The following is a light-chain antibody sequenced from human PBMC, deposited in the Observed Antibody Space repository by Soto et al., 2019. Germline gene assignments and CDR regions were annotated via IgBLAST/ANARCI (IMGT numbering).Light chain of an antibody. CDR3: HQHGGSPET. J-gene: IGKJ1*01. V-gene: IGKV3-20*01. CDR1: QSVISN. Sequence: EIVMTQSPANLSVSPGERATLSCRASQSVISNLACYQQKPGQAPRLLIYGASNKATGIPDRFSGSGSGTEFILTISGLEPEDSGIYHCHQHGGSPETFGQGTKVDIK. CDR2: GAS.